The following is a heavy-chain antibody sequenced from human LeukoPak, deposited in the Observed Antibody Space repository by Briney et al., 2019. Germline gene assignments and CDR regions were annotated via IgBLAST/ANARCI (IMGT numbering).Heavy chain of an antibody. CDR1: GFTFSSNW. CDR2: INSDGSTT. V-gene: IGHV3-74*01. J-gene: IGHJ4*02. D-gene: IGHD3-22*01. CDR3: ARILDSSGPRGLSPFDY. Sequence: GGSLRLSCADSGFTFSSNWMHWVRQAPGKGLVWVSRINSDGSTTTYADSVKGRFTISRDNAKNTLYLQMNSLRAEDTAVYYCARILDSSGPRGLSPFDYWGQGTLVTVSS.